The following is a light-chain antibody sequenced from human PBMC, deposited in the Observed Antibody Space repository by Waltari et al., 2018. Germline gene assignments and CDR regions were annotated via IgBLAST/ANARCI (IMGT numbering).Light chain of an antibody. CDR1: SLTNYY. V-gene: IGLV3-19*01. CDR2: GGN. J-gene: IGLJ3*02. CDR3: NCRDTSDYHLWL. Sequence: SSELTQDPVVSVALGQTVSITCQGDSLTNYYAAWYQRKPGQAPVLVIYGGNNRPSGTPDRFSGSRSGNTSSLTITGAQAEDEADYYCNCRDTSDYHLWLFGGGTKLTVL.